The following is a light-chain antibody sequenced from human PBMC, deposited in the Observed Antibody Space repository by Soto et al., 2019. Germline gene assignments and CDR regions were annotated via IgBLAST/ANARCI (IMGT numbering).Light chain of an antibody. V-gene: IGLV2-23*02. CDR3: SSSLGGPTLV. CDR1: SSDVGSYDR. CDR2: EVN. Sequence: QSVLTQPASVSGSPGQWITISCTGSSSDVGSYDRVSWYQQYPGKAPTLMIYEVNKRPSGISNRFSGSKSGNTASLTISGLQAEDEDHYYCSSSLGGPTLVFGGGTKVTVL. J-gene: IGLJ3*02.